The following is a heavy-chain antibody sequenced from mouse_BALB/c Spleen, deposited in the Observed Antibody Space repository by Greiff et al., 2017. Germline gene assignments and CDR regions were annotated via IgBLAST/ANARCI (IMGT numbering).Heavy chain of an antibody. J-gene: IGHJ3*01. CDR1: GFTFSSFG. CDR3: ARGYDYDGFAY. CDR2: ISSGSSTI. Sequence: EVKLVESGGGLVQPGGSRKLSCAASGFTFSSFGMHWVRQAPEKGLEWVAYISSGSSTIYYADTVKGRFTISRDNPKNTLFLQMTSLRSEDTAMYYCARGYDYDGFAYWGQGTLVTVSA. V-gene: IGHV5-17*02. D-gene: IGHD2-4*01.